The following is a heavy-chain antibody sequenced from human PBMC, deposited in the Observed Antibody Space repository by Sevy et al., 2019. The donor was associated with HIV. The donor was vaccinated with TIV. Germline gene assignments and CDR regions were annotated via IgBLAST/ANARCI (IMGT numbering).Heavy chain of an antibody. CDR1: GFTFSSYA. V-gene: IGHV3-23*01. D-gene: IGHD2-15*01. CDR3: TKDGGASISLTRGAHDAFNI. CDR2: ISGGGDKT. Sequence: GGSLRLSCAGSGFTFSSYALSWVRQTPGLGLEWVSAISGGGDKTYYSDSVEGRFTISRESSTNTLFLQMNSLRVEDTAIYYCTKDGGASISLTRGAHDAFNIWGRGTKVTVSS. J-gene: IGHJ3*02.